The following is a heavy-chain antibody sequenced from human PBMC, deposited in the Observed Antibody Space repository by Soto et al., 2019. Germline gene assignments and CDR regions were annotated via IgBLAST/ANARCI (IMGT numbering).Heavy chain of an antibody. J-gene: IGHJ6*02. CDR2: IIPIFGTA. D-gene: IGHD6-6*01. Sequence: ASVKVSCKASGGTFSSYAIIWVRQAPGQGLEWMGGIIPIFGTANYAQKFQGRVTITADESTSTAYMELSSLRSEDTAVYYCARRVRQLVLSGYYYGMDVWGQGTTVTVSS. V-gene: IGHV1-69*13. CDR1: GGTFSSYA. CDR3: ARRVRQLVLSGYYYGMDV.